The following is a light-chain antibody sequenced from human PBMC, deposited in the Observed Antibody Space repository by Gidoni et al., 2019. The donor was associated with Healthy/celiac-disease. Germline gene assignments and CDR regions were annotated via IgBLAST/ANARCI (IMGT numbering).Light chain of an antibody. V-gene: IGKV3-11*01. CDR2: DAS. CDR3: QRRSSWHRGLT. J-gene: IGKJ4*01. Sequence: EIVLTQSPATLSLSPGERATLSCRASQSVSSYLAWYQQKPGQAPRLLIYDASNRATGIPARFSGSGSGTDFTLTISSLGPEDFAVYYCQRRSSWHRGLTFGGGTKVEIK. CDR1: QSVSSY.